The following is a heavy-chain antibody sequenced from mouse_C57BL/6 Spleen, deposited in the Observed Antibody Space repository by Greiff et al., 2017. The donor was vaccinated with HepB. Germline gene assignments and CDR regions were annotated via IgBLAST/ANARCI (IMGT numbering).Heavy chain of an antibody. V-gene: IGHV1-53*01. J-gene: IGHJ4*01. Sequence: QVQLQQPGTELVKPGASVKLSCKASGYTFTSYWMHWVKQRPGQGLEWIGNINPSNGGTNYNEKFKSKATLTVDKSSSTAYMQLSSLTSEDSAVYYCARAELGRRDYYAMDYWGQGTSVTVSS. CDR2: INPSNGGT. D-gene: IGHD4-1*01. CDR3: ARAELGRRDYYAMDY. CDR1: GYTFTSYW.